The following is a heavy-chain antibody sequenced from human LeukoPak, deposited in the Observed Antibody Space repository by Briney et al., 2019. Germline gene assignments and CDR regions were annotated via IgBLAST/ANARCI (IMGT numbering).Heavy chain of an antibody. CDR2: ISGSGGST. CDR3: ARDYAAGRVTIFGVVLDY. V-gene: IGHV3-23*01. J-gene: IGHJ4*02. CDR1: GFTFSSYA. Sequence: GGSLRLSCAASGFTFSSYAMSWVRQAPGKGLEWVSAISGSGGSTYYADSVKGRFTISRDNSKNTLYLQMNSLRAEDTAVYYCARDYAAGRVTIFGVVLDYWGQGTLVTVSS. D-gene: IGHD3-3*01.